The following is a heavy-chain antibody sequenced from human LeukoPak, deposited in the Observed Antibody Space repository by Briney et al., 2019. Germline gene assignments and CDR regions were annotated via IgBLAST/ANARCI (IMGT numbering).Heavy chain of an antibody. D-gene: IGHD3-22*01. CDR3: APSRYYYDSSGYYYFDY. CDR1: GYTFTSYD. Sequence: ASVKVSCKASGYTFTSYDINWVRQATGQGLEWMGWMNPNSGNTGYAQKFQGRVTITTDESTSTAYMELSSLRSEDTAVYYCAPSRYYYDSSGYYYFDYWGQGTLVTVSS. V-gene: IGHV1-8*01. CDR2: MNPNSGNT. J-gene: IGHJ4*02.